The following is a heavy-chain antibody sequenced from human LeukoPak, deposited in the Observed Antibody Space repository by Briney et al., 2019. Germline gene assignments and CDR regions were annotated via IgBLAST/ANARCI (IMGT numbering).Heavy chain of an antibody. Sequence: SETLSLTCAVYGGSFSGYYWSWIRQPPGKGLEWIGEINHSGSTNYNPSLKSRVTISLDTSKNQFSLKLSSVTAADTAVYYCARVVVAATDWFDPWGQGTLVTVSS. J-gene: IGHJ5*02. V-gene: IGHV4-34*01. CDR1: GGSFSGYY. D-gene: IGHD2-15*01. CDR2: INHSGST. CDR3: ARVVVAATDWFDP.